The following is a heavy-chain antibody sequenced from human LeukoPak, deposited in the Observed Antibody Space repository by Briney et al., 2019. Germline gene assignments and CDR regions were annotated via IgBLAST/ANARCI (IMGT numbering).Heavy chain of an antibody. V-gene: IGHV3-30*02. Sequence: GGSLRLSCAASGFTFSSYGMHWVRQAPGKGLEWVAFIRYDGSNKYYADSVKGRFTISRDNSKNTLYLQMNSLRAEDTAVYYCAKDWNDSSGYYYSWGQGTLVTVSS. CDR3: AKDWNDSSGYYYS. CDR1: GFTFSSYG. D-gene: IGHD3-22*01. CDR2: IRYDGSNK. J-gene: IGHJ4*02.